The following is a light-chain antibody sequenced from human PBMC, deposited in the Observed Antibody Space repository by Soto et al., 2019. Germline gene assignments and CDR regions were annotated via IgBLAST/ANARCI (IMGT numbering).Light chain of an antibody. J-gene: IGKJ3*01. CDR3: LQHNSYPLT. CDR1: QGIRHD. V-gene: IGKV1-6*01. Sequence: AIQMTQSPSSLSASVGDRVTITCRASQGIRHDLGWYQQRPGKAPKLLIYGASTLQSGVPSRFNGSGSGTDFTLTISNLQPEDFATYYCLQHNSYPLTFGPGTKVDI. CDR2: GAS.